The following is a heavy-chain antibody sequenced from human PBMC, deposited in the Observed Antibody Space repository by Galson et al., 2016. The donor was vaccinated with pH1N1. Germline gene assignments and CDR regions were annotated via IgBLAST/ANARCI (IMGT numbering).Heavy chain of an antibody. V-gene: IGHV1-24*01. Sequence: SVKVSCKVSGYTLSELPMHWVRQAPGYGLEWMGGFDPEEGEIIYAQKFQGRVTMTEDMSTDTAHMEMSSLRSEDTAVYYCVSYVAVAGIKWFDPWGQGTLVTVSS. CDR2: FDPEEGEI. D-gene: IGHD6-19*01. CDR3: VSYVAVAGIKWFDP. J-gene: IGHJ5*02. CDR1: GYTLSELP.